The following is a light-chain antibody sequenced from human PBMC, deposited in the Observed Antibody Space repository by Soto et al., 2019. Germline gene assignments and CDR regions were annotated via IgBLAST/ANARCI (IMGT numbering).Light chain of an antibody. J-gene: IGKJ4*02. CDR1: QDISSY. Sequence: DIQMTQSPSSLSASVGDRVTITCQASQDISSYLTWYQQKPGKAPKLLIYDASNLERGVPSRFSGGSSGAKFTFIIISLQHDDNLAYYCQQEDNLLLTFGGGTKVDIK. V-gene: IGKV1-33*01. CDR2: DAS. CDR3: QQEDNLLLT.